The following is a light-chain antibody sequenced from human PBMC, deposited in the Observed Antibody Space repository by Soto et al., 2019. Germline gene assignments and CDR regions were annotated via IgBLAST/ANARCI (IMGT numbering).Light chain of an antibody. Sequence: DIQVTQSPYSLSASTGDRITITCRASQDIKKFLAWYQQKPGEVPHLLIYAASTLRPGVPSRFSGNASGTDFTLTIASLQPEDVATYFCQKYDRAPAAFGQGTKVDIK. V-gene: IGKV1-27*01. CDR1: QDIKKF. CDR3: QKYDRAPAA. CDR2: AAS. J-gene: IGKJ1*01.